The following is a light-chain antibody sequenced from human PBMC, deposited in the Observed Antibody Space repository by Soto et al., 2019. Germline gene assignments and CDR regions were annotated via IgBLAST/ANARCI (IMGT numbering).Light chain of an antibody. CDR1: TSDVGSYHL. CDR2: EGT. V-gene: IGLV2-14*02. Sequence: QSALAQPASVSGSPGQSVTISCTGTTSDVGSYHLVSWYQQHPGKAPKLMIYEGTKRPSGVSNRFSGSKSGITASLTISGLQPEDEADYYCSSYTTSSTLYVFGTGTKLTVL. CDR3: SSYTTSSTLYV. J-gene: IGLJ1*01.